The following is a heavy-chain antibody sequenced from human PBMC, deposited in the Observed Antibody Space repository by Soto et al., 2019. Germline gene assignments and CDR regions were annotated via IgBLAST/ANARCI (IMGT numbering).Heavy chain of an antibody. Sequence: PSETLSLTCAVYGGSFSGYYWSWIRQPPGKGLEWIGEINHSGSTNYNPSLKSRVTISVDTSKNQFSLKLSSVTAADTAVYYCARARGSPTTPTPLSYFDYWGQGTLVTVSS. J-gene: IGHJ4*02. CDR2: INHSGST. V-gene: IGHV4-34*01. CDR1: GGSFSGYY. CDR3: ARARGSPTTPTPLSYFDY. D-gene: IGHD2-15*01.